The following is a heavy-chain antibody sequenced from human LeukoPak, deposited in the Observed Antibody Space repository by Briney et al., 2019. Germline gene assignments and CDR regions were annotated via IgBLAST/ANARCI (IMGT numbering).Heavy chain of an antibody. Sequence: GGSLRLSCAASVLSFSFYGMHWVRQAPGKGLEWVALISSDGSNKYYADSVRGRFTISRDNSKNTLSLQMNSLRAEDTAVYYCAKDGFCSAGKCHPHHFDDWGQGTLVTVSS. D-gene: IGHD2-15*01. J-gene: IGHJ4*02. CDR1: VLSFSFYG. CDR2: ISSDGSNK. CDR3: AKDGFCSAGKCHPHHFDD. V-gene: IGHV3-30*18.